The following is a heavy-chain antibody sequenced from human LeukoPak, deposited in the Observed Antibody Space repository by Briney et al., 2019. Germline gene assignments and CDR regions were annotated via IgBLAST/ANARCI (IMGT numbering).Heavy chain of an antibody. J-gene: IGHJ4*02. CDR3: ARQTGYCSSTSCYANNFAY. Sequence: PSETLSLTCTVSGGSICSYYWSWIRQPAGKGLEWIGRIYTSGSTNYNPSLKSRVTMSVDTSKNQFSLKLSSVTAADTAVYYCARQTGYCSSTSCYANNFAYWGQGTLVTVSS. V-gene: IGHV4-4*07. D-gene: IGHD2-2*01. CDR2: IYTSGST. CDR1: GGSICSYY.